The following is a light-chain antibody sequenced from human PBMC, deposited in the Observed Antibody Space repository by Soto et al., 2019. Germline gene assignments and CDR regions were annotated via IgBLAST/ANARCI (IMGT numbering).Light chain of an antibody. CDR3: QSYDSYTVV. V-gene: IGLV6-57*04. CDR1: SGSIASNY. Sequence: NFMLTQPHSVSESPGKTVTISCTRSSGSIASNYVQWYQQRPGSAPTTVIYEHNQRPSGVSDRFSGSTDGSSNSASLTISGLQTEDEADYYCQSYDSYTVVFGGGTKLTVL. J-gene: IGLJ2*01. CDR2: EHN.